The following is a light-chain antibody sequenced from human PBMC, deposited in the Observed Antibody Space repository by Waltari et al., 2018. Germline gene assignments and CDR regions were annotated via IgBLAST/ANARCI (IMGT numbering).Light chain of an antibody. CDR1: QSISSY. CDR3: QQSYSTPRT. CDR2: AAS. Sequence: DIQMTQSTSSLSPSVGDRVTITFRASQSISSYLNWYQQKPGKAPKLLIYAASSLQSGVPSRFSGSGSGTDFTLTISSLQPEDFATYYCQQSYSTPRTFGQGTKVEIK. J-gene: IGKJ1*01. V-gene: IGKV1-39*01.